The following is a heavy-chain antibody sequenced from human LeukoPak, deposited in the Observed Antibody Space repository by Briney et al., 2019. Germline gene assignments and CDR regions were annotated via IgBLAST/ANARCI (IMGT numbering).Heavy chain of an antibody. D-gene: IGHD3-22*01. V-gene: IGHV3-23*01. CDR1: GFTFSNYA. CDR2: ISTSGGGI. J-gene: IGHJ4*02. CDR3: AKDGFDYYDSSGYYYFDY. Sequence: GGSLRLSCAASGFTFSNYAMSWVRQAPGKGLEWVSGISTSGGGIYYADSVKGRFTISRNNSKNTLYLQMHSLRAEDTAVYYCAKDGFDYYDSSGYYYFDYWGQGTLVTVSS.